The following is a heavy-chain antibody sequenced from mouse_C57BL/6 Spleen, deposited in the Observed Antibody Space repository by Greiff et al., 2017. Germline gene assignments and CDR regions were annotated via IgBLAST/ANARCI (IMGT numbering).Heavy chain of an antibody. D-gene: IGHD1-1*01. J-gene: IGHJ2*01. CDR3: NYGSGNY. Sequence: EVQLQQSGAELVRPGASVKLSCTASGFNIKDDYMHWVKQRPEQGLEWIGWIDPENGDTKYAPKFQGKATITADTSSNTAYLQLSSLTSEDTAVYYCNYGSGNYWGQGTTLTVSS. CDR1: GFNIKDDY. V-gene: IGHV14-4*01. CDR2: IDPENGDT.